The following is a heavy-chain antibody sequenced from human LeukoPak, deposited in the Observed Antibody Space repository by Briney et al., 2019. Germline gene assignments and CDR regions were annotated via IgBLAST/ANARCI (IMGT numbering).Heavy chain of an antibody. J-gene: IGHJ4*02. CDR2: IIPIFGTA. CDR1: GGAFSSYA. V-gene: IGHV1-69*05. Sequence: SVKVSCKASGGAFSSYAIRWVRQAPGQGLEWMVRIIPIFGTANYAQKFQGRVTITTDESTSTAYMELSSLRSEDTAVYYCARDRASWSYDSSGYDLYYFDYWGQGTLVTVSS. CDR3: ARDRASWSYDSSGYDLYYFDY. D-gene: IGHD3-22*01.